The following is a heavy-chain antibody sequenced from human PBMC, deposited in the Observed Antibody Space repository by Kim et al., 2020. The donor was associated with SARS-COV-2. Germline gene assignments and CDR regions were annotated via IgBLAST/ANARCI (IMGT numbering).Heavy chain of an antibody. Sequence: SETLSLTCTVSGGSISSSSYYCGWLRHPPGTGLEWLWCIYYSASTYYHPSLKSRFTMSVDTSKHHFSLTLSSVTAADPPVYSCARVSSPWYPPYYF. V-gene: IGHV4-39*07. CDR1: GGSISSSSYY. D-gene: IGHD6-13*01. J-gene: IGHJ4*01. CDR3: ARVSSPWYPPYYF. CDR2: IYYSAST.